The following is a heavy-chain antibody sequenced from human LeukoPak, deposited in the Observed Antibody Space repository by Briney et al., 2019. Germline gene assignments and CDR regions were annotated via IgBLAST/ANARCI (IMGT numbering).Heavy chain of an antibody. CDR3: ARLTLNWFDP. J-gene: IGHJ5*02. D-gene: IGHD3-9*01. CDR1: GGSISSYY. V-gene: IGHV4-59*01. CDR2: IYYSGST. Sequence: PSETLSLTCTVSGGSISSYYWSWIRQPPGKGLEWIGYIYYSGSTNYNPSLKSRVTISVDTSKNQFSLKLSSVTAVDTAVYYCARLTLNWFDPWGQGTLVTVSS.